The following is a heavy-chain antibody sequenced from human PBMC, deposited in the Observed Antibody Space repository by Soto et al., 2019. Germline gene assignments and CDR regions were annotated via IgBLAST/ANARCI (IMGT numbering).Heavy chain of an antibody. CDR3: ARRKYCSSTSCYVGYYYYGMDV. J-gene: IGHJ6*02. CDR2: IYPGDSDT. D-gene: IGHD2-2*01. V-gene: IGHV5-51*01. Sequence: GESLKISCKGSGYSFIDYWIGWVRQVPGKGLEWMGVIYPGDSDTRYSPSFQGHVTISADKSISTAYLQWSSLKASDTAMYYCARRKYCSSTSCYVGYYYYGMDVWGQGTTVTVSS. CDR1: GYSFIDYW.